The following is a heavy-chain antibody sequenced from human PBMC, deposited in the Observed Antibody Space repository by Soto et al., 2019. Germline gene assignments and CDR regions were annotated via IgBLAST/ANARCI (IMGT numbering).Heavy chain of an antibody. V-gene: IGHV3-21*01. CDR1: GFTFSSYS. J-gene: IGHJ4*02. CDR2: ISSSSSYI. Sequence: GGSLRLSCAASGFTFSSYSMNWVRQAPGKGLEWVSSISSSSSYIYYADSVKGRFTISRDNAKNSLYLQMNSLRAEDTAVYYCARDPHYNWNPYYFDYWGQGTLVTVSS. CDR3: ARDPHYNWNPYYFDY. D-gene: IGHD1-20*01.